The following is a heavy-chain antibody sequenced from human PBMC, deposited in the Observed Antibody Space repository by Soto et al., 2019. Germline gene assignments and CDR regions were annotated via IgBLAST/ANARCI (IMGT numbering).Heavy chain of an antibody. V-gene: IGHV4-34*01. J-gene: IGHJ3*02. D-gene: IGHD1-1*01. CDR2: MSHSGGT. CDR3: ARVERGTATTVVDAFDI. Sequence: QVQLQQWGAGLLKPSETLSLTCAVFGGSVNSGNYYWSWIRQPPGKGLEWIGEMSHSGGTHFNPFTKSRVTISVDTSKNQFSLKMSSVTAADTALYYCARVERGTATTVVDAFDIWGPGTMVTVSS. CDR1: GGSVNSGNYY.